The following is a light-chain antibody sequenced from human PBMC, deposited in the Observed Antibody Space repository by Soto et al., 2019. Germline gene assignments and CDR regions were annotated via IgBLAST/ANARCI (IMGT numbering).Light chain of an antibody. Sequence: DIQMTQSPASVSASVGDRVTITFLASQSISSWLAWYQQKPGKAPKLLIYAASSLQSGVPSRFSGSGSGTDFTLTISSLQPEDFATYYCQKANSFPRTFGQGTKVDIK. CDR1: QSISSW. V-gene: IGKV1-12*01. J-gene: IGKJ1*01. CDR2: AAS. CDR3: QKANSFPRT.